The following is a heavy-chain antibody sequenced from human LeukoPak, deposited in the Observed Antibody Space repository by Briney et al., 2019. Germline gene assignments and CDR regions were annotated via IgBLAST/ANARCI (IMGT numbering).Heavy chain of an antibody. Sequence: GGSLWLSCAVSGFTFSSYSMNWVRHAPRKGREWVSSISSSSSYISYADPVKGRFTISRDNSKNTLYLQMNSLRAEDTAVYYCARDILKRGDYWGQGTLVTVSS. J-gene: IGHJ4*02. V-gene: IGHV3-21*01. CDR3: ARDILKRGDY. D-gene: IGHD2-2*02. CDR2: ISSSSSYI. CDR1: GFTFSSYS.